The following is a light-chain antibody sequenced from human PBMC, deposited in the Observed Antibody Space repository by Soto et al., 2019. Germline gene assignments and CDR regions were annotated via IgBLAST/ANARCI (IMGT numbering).Light chain of an antibody. CDR2: DAS. V-gene: IGKV1-5*01. CDR1: QTIHSF. Sequence: DIQTTQSPSTLSASVGDRVTITCRASQTIHSFLAWYQQKAGKAPKLLIYDASNLESGVPSRFSGSGSGTEFTLTVSSLQPDDFATFYCQQFHSFPWTFGQGTKVEI. J-gene: IGKJ1*01. CDR3: QQFHSFPWT.